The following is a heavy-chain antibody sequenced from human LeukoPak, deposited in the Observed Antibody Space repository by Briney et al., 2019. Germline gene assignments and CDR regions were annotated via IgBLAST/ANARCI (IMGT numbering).Heavy chain of an antibody. V-gene: IGHV3-30-3*01. Sequence: GGSLRLSCAASGFTFSSHAIHWVRQAPGKGLEWVAFISYDGSIKYYADSVKGRFSISRDNSKNMLYLQMNSLRAEDTAVYYCARDLSGGYTCDYWGQGTVVTVSS. CDR1: GFTFSSHA. D-gene: IGHD1-26*01. CDR3: ARDLSGGYTCDY. CDR2: ISYDGSIK. J-gene: IGHJ4*02.